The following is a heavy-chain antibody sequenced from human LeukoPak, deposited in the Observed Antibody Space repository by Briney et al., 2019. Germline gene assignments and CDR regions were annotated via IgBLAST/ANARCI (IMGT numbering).Heavy chain of an antibody. CDR3: VRGYSGTYRADY. J-gene: IGHJ4*02. CDR2: IRTDGGST. D-gene: IGHD1-26*01. V-gene: IGHV3-74*01. CDR1: GFIFSSYW. Sequence: GGSLRLSCAGSGFIFSSYWMHWVRQAPGKGLVWVSRIRTDGGSTYYADSVKGRFTVSRDNAKNTLFLQMNSLRAEDTAVYYCVRGYSGTYRADYWGQGTLVTVSS.